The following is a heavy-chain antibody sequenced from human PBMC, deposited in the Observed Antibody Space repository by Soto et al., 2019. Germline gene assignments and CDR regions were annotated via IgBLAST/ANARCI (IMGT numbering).Heavy chain of an antibody. Sequence: QVQLVQSGAEVKKPGASVKVSCKASGYSFTKYYIHWVRQAPGQGLEWMGIINPSGGSTSYVQKFQGRVSMTRDTSTSTVYMELTSLRSEDTAMYYCARDLGGSGSYSLYWGQGTLVTFSS. D-gene: IGHD3-10*01. V-gene: IGHV1-46*01. CDR2: INPSGGST. J-gene: IGHJ4*02. CDR3: ARDLGGSGSYSLY. CDR1: GYSFTKYY.